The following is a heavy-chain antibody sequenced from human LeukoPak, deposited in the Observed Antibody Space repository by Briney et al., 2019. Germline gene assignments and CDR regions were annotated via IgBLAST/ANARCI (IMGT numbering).Heavy chain of an antibody. CDR1: GGSISSSSYY. D-gene: IGHD2-2*01. V-gene: IGHV4-39*07. CDR3: AREVAYCSSTSCYGSGVIDY. Sequence: PSVTLSLTCTVSGGSISSSSYYWGWIRQPPGKGLEWIGSIYYSGSTYYNPSLKSRVTISVDTSKNQFSLKLSSVTAADTAVYYCAREVAYCSSTSCYGSGVIDYWGQGTLVTVSS. CDR2: IYYSGST. J-gene: IGHJ4*02.